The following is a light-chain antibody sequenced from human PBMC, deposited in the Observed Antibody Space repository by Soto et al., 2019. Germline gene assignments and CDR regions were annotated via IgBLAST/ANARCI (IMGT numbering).Light chain of an antibody. J-gene: IGKJ1*01. V-gene: IGKV1-39*01. CDR3: QQSYSTPT. CDR2: SAS. CDR1: QRISSY. Sequence: DIQMTQSPSSLSASVGDRVTISCRASQRISSYLNWYQHRPGNPPKLLIYSASRLHSGVPSRFSGSGSGTDFTLTISSLQPEDFATYYCQQSYSTPTFGKGTKVDIK.